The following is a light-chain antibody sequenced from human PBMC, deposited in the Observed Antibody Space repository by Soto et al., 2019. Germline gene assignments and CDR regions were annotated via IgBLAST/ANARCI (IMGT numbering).Light chain of an antibody. CDR1: QSIGSW. Sequence: DIQMTQSPSTLSASVGDRVTITCRASQSIGSWLAWFQQKPGKAPKVLIYKASSLESGVPSRFSGSGSGTEFTLTSSSLQPDDFATYYCQQYNSYSSFGQGTKVEL. V-gene: IGKV1-5*03. CDR3: QQYNSYSS. J-gene: IGKJ1*01. CDR2: KAS.